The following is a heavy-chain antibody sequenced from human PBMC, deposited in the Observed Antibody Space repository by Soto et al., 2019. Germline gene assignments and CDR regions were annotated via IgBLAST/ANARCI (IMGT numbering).Heavy chain of an antibody. CDR3: ATXMNTAMVTPYDYYGMDV. CDR2: INSDGSST. V-gene: IGHV3-74*01. Sequence: GGSLRLSCAASGFTFSSYWMHWVRQAPGKGLVWVSRINSDGSSTSYADSVKGRFTISRDNAKNTLYLQMNSLRAEDTAVYYCATXMNTAMVTPYDYYGMDVWGQGTTVTVSS. D-gene: IGHD5-18*01. CDR1: GFTFSSYW. J-gene: IGHJ6*02.